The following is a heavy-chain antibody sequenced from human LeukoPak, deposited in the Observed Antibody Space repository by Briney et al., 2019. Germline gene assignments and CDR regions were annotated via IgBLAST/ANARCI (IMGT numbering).Heavy chain of an antibody. J-gene: IGHJ3*02. CDR3: ARDGEVYCTNGVCYGDAFDI. CDR2: IYTSGST. D-gene: IGHD2-8*01. CDR1: GGSISTYY. V-gene: IGHV4-4*07. Sequence: KTSETLSLTCTVAGGSISTYYWSWIRQPAGKGLEWIGRIYTSGSTNYNPSLKSRVTMSVDTSKNQFSLKLSSVTAADTAVYYCARDGEVYCTNGVCYGDAFDIWGQGTMVTVSS.